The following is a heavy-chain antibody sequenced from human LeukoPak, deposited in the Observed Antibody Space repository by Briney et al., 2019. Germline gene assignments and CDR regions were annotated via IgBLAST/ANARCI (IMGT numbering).Heavy chain of an antibody. CDR3: AAATVTRGTFDY. J-gene: IGHJ4*02. CDR2: IYTSGST. Sequence: KASETLSLTCTVSGGSISSYYWSWIRQPAGKGLEWIGRIYTSGSTNYNPSLKSRVTISVDKSKSQFSLKLSSVTAADTAVYYCAAATVTRGTFDYWGQGTLVTVSS. V-gene: IGHV4-4*07. CDR1: GGSISSYY. D-gene: IGHD4-17*01.